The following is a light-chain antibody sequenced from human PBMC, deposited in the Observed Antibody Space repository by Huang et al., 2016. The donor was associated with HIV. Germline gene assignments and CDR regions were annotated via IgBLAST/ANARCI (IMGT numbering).Light chain of an antibody. CDR1: QGITDD. V-gene: IGKV1-6*01. Sequence: AIQMTQSTSSLSASVGDRVTITCRASQGITDDLAWYQQNPGKAPKLLLSGVSTLRSGVPSRFSVSGSGTDFTLTISSLQPEDYATYYCLQDHNYPRTFGQGTKVEI. J-gene: IGKJ1*01. CDR2: GVS. CDR3: LQDHNYPRT.